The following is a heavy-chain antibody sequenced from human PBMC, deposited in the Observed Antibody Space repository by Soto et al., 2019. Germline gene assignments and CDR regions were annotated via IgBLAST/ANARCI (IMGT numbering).Heavy chain of an antibody. J-gene: IGHJ4*02. CDR1: GFTFSSYW. CDR3: ARGLPNYSSFDS. D-gene: IGHD4-4*01. V-gene: IGHV3-74*01. CDR2: VSSDGSST. Sequence: EVQLVESGGGLVQPGESLRLSCAASGFTFSSYWMRWIRQAPGKGLVWVSRVSSDGSSTVYANSVKGRLTISRDNAKNTLYLQMNSLSDEDTAVYYCARGLPNYSSFDSWGQGTLVTVSS.